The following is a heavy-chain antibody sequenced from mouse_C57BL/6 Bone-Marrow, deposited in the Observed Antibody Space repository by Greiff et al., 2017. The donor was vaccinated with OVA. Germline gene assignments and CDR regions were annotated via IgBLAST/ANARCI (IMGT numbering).Heavy chain of an antibody. D-gene: IGHD2-5*01. J-gene: IGHJ2*01. V-gene: IGHV5-6*01. CDR2: ISSGGGYT. CDR3: AREYSNFDY. Sequence: EVQVVESGGDLVKPGGSLKLSCAASGFTFSSYGMSWVRQTPDKRLEWVATISSGGGYTYYPDSVKGRFTISRDNAKNTLYLQMSSLKSEDTAMYYCAREYSNFDYWGQGTTLTVSS. CDR1: GFTFSSYG.